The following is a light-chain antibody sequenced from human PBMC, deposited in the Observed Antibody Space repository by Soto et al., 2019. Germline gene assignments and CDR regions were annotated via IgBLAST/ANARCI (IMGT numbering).Light chain of an antibody. Sequence: QSVLTQPPSASGTPGRRVVISCSGSSSNIGSNYVYWYQQLPGTAPKLLIYSNNQRPSGVPDRFSGSKSGTSASLAISGLRSEDEADYYCAAWDDSLSGTVFGGGTKLTVL. CDR2: SNN. CDR1: SSNIGSNY. V-gene: IGLV1-47*02. CDR3: AAWDDSLSGTV. J-gene: IGLJ2*01.